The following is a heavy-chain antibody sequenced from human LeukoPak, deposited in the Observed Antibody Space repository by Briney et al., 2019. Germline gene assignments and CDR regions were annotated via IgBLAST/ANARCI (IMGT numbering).Heavy chain of an antibody. J-gene: IGHJ5*02. Sequence: SETLSLTCAVSGGSISSSNWWSWVRPPPGKGLEWIGEIYHSGSTNYNPSLKSRVTISVDKSKNQLSLKLSSVTAADTAVYYCASGRNHYDRVWFDPWGQGTLVTVSS. CDR1: GGSISSSNW. D-gene: IGHD3-22*01. CDR2: IYHSGST. CDR3: ASGRNHYDRVWFDP. V-gene: IGHV4-4*02.